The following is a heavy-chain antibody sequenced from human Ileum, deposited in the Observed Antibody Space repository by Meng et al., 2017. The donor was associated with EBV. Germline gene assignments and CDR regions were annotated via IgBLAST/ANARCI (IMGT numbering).Heavy chain of an antibody. CDR2: IYTGGST. V-gene: IGHV3-53*01. CDR3: ASKSEGYDH. J-gene: IGHJ4*02. D-gene: IGHD5-12*01. CDR1: GFTVSINY. Sequence: VHLGVAGGGLLLLGGSLRLSCAASGFTVSINYMSWVRQAPGKGLEWVSVIYTGGSTYYAASVKGRFTISRDNSKNTLYLQMNSLRGEDTAVYYCASKSEGYDHWGQGTLVTVSS.